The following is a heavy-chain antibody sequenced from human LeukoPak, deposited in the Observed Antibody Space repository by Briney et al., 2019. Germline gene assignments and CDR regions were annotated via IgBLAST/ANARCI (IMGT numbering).Heavy chain of an antibody. D-gene: IGHD2-15*01. V-gene: IGHV4-39*07. Sequence: SETLSLTCTVSGGSISSSSYYWGWVRQPPGKGLEWIGIIYDSGYTYYNPSLKSRVTISVDTSKNQFSLKLSSVTAADTAVYYCARRGEAATFDYWGQGTLVTVSS. CDR1: GGSISSSSYY. CDR2: IYDSGYT. CDR3: ARRGEAATFDY. J-gene: IGHJ4*02.